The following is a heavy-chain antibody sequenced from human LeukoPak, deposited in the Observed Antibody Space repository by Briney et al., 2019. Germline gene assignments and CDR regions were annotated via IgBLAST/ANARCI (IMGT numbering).Heavy chain of an antibody. V-gene: IGHV3-21*01. CDR1: GFTFSSYT. CDR3: ARTSGSYPYFDY. Sequence: KTGGSLRLSCAASGFTFSSYTINWVRQAPGKGLEWVSSISSSSLYRFYADSVRGRFTISRDNAKNSLYLQMNSLRAEDTAVYYCARTSGSYPYFDYWGQGTLVTVSS. CDR2: ISSSSLYR. J-gene: IGHJ4*02. D-gene: IGHD1-26*01.